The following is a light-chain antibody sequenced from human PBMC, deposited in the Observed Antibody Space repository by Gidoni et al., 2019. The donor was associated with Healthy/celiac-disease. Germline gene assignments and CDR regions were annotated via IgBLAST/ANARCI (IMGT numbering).Light chain of an antibody. CDR1: QSVLYSSNNKNY. CDR2: WAS. J-gene: IGKJ2*01. Sequence: DNVMTQPPDSLALSLGERATSNCKSSQSVLYSSNNKNYLAWYQQKPGQPPKLLIYWASARESGVPDRFSGGGSGTDFTLTISTLQAEDVAVYYCQQYYTTSYTFGQGTKLEIK. CDR3: QQYYTTSYT. V-gene: IGKV4-1*01.